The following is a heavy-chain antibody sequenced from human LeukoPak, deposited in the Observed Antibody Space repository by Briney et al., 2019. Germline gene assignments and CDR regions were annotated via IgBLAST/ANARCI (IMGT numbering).Heavy chain of an antibody. V-gene: IGHV3-66*01. J-gene: IGHJ3*02. CDR1: GGSFSGYY. D-gene: IGHD1-14*01. Sequence: PSETLSLTCAVYGGSFSGYYWSWVRQAPGKGLEWVSVIYSGGSTYYADSVKGRFTISRDNSKNTLYLQMNSLRAEDTAVYYCARDLSLVPEAFDIWGQGTMVTVSS. CDR3: ARDLSLVPEAFDI. CDR2: IYSGGST.